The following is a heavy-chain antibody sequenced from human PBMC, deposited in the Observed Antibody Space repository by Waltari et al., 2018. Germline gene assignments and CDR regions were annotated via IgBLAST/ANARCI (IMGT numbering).Heavy chain of an antibody. CDR2: IIAIFGTA. Sequence: QVQLVQSGAEVKKPGSSVKVSCKASGGTFSSYAISWVRQAPGQGLEWMGGIIAIFGTANDAQKCQGRVTITADEATSTAYMERSSLGSEDTAVYYCARAASSGLPLYWGQGTLVTVSS. CDR3: ARAASSGLPLY. CDR1: GGTFSSYA. D-gene: IGHD6-19*01. J-gene: IGHJ4*02. V-gene: IGHV1-69*01.